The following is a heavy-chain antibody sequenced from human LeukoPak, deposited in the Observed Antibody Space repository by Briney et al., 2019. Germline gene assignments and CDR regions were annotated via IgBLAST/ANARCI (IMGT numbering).Heavy chain of an antibody. D-gene: IGHD2-2*01. CDR2: INPNSGGT. CDR3: ARDFPGVVPAAMPDAFDI. CDR1: GYTFTGYY. J-gene: IGHJ3*02. Sequence: ASVKVSCKASGYTFTGYYMHWVRQAPGQGLEWMGWINPNSGGTNYAQKFQGRVTMTRDTSISTAYMELSRLRSDDTAVYYCARDFPGVVPAAMPDAFDIWGQGTMVTVSS. V-gene: IGHV1-2*02.